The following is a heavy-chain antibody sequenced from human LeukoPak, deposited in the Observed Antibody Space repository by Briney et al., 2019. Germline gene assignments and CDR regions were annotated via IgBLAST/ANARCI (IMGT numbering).Heavy chain of an antibody. Sequence: GGSLRLSCAASGFTFSDYYMSWIRHAPGKGLEWVSYISSSGSTIYYADSVKGRFTISRDNAKNSLYLQMNSLRAEDTAVYYCAKGLTWDSTSCSDWGQGTLVTVSS. CDR3: AKGLTWDSTSCSD. CDR2: ISSSGSTI. J-gene: IGHJ4*02. V-gene: IGHV3-11*04. D-gene: IGHD2-2*01. CDR1: GFTFSDYY.